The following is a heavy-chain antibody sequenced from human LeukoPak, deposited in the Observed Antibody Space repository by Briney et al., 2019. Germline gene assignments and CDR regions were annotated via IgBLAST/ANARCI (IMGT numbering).Heavy chain of an antibody. CDR2: ISSSSSYI. V-gene: IGHV3-21*01. J-gene: IGHJ4*02. CDR3: ARDPGVLWFREVDY. CDR1: GFTFSSYS. D-gene: IGHD3-10*01. Sequence: GGSLRLSCAASGFTFSSYSMNWVRQAPGKGLEWVSSISSSSSYIYYADSVKGRFTISRDNAKNSLYLQMNSLRAEDTAEYYCARDPGVLWFREVDYWGQGTLVTVSS.